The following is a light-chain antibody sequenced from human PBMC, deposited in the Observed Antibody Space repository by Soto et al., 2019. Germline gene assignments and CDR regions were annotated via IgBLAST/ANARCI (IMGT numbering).Light chain of an antibody. V-gene: IGKV3-20*01. J-gene: IGKJ1*01. Sequence: EIVLTQSPGTLSLSPGERATLSCRASQSVSSSYLAWYQQKPGQAPRLLIYGASSRATGIPDRFSGGGSGTDFTLTISRLEPEDFAVYYCRQYGSSPRTFGQGTKVDIK. CDR1: QSVSSSY. CDR3: RQYGSSPRT. CDR2: GAS.